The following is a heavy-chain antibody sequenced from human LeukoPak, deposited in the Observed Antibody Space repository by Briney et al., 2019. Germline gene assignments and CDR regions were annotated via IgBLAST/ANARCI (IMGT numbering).Heavy chain of an antibody. V-gene: IGHV3-23*01. Sequence: GGSLRLSCAASGFTFSSYAMSWVRQAPGKGLEWVSVISDSGGITYYADSVKGRFTISRDNSMSTLYLQMNSLRAEDTAIYYCAKDGAPTASPYLDYWGQGTLVTVSS. D-gene: IGHD3-16*01. CDR1: GFTFSSYA. CDR2: ISDSGGIT. J-gene: IGHJ4*02. CDR3: AKDGAPTASPYLDY.